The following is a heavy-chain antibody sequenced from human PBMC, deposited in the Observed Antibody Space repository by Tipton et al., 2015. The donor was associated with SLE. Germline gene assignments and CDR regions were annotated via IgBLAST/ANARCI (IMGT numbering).Heavy chain of an antibody. Sequence: TLSLTCTVSGGSISSYYWSWIRQPPGKGLEWIGYIYYSGSTNYNPSLKSRVTISVDTSKNQFSLKLSSVTAADTAVYYCARGPRIQLRYFDYWGQGTLVTVSS. V-gene: IGHV4-59*01. CDR3: ARGPRIQLRYFDY. CDR2: IYYSGST. J-gene: IGHJ4*02. D-gene: IGHD5-18*01. CDR1: GGSISSYY.